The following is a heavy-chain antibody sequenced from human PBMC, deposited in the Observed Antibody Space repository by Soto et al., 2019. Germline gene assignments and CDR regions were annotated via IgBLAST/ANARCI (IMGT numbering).Heavy chain of an antibody. CDR2: ISYDGSNK. J-gene: IGHJ3*02. V-gene: IGHV3-30*18. CDR3: AKDQIAAAEGGDAFDI. CDR1: GFTFSSYG. D-gene: IGHD6-13*01. Sequence: GGSLRLSCAASGFTFSSYGMHWVRQAPGKGLEWVAVISYDGSNKYYADSVKGRFTISRDNSKNTLYLQMNSLRAEDTAVYYCAKDQIAAAEGGDAFDIWGQGTMVTVSS.